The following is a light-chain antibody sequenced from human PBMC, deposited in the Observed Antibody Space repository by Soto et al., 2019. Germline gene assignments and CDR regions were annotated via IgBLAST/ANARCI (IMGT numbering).Light chain of an antibody. J-gene: IGKJ1*01. Sequence: EIVMTQSPATLSVSPGERVTLYCRASQSVSSNLAWYQQKPGQAPRLLIYGSSTRVTDIPARFSGSGSWTEFTLTISSLQAEDLAVYYCQQDNNWPPWTFGQGTKVEIK. V-gene: IGKV3-15*01. CDR3: QQDNNWPPWT. CDR1: QSVSSN. CDR2: GSS.